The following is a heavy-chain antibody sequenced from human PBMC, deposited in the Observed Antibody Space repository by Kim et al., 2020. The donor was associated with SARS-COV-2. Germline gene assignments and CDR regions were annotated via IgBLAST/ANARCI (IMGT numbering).Heavy chain of an antibody. CDR1: DGSISSHY. CDR2: IYSSGSA. D-gene: IGHD2-2*03. V-gene: IGHV4-59*08. Sequence: SETLSLTCTLSDGSISSHYWSWIRQPPGKGLEWIGYIYSSGSANYNPSLKSRVTMSVDTSKSQISLKLTSVTAADTAVYYCAKLGYCRSASCRGFDPWGQGTLVTVSS. CDR3: AKLGYCRSASCRGFDP. J-gene: IGHJ5*02.